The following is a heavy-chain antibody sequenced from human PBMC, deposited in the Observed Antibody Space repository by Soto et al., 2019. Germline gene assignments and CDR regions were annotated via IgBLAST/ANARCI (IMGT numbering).Heavy chain of an antibody. D-gene: IGHD3-22*01. J-gene: IGHJ3*02. V-gene: IGHV3-21*01. CDR1: GFTFSSYS. CDR2: ISSSSSYI. Sequence: GGSLRLSCAASGFTFSSYSMNWVRQAPGKGLEWVSSISSSSSYIYYADSVKGRFTISRDNAKNSLYLQMNSLRAEDTAVYYCARDTYYYDSSGRLIAFDIWGQGTMVTVSS. CDR3: ARDTYYYDSSGRLIAFDI.